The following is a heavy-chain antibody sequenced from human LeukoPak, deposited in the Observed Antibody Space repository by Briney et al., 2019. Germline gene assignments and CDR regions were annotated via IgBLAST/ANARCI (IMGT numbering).Heavy chain of an antibody. V-gene: IGHV3-21*01. CDR1: GFTFGSYW. Sequence: GGSLRLSCAASGFTFGSYWMSWVRQAPGKGLEWVSSISSSSSYIYYADSVKGRFAISRDNAKNSLYLQMNSLRAEDTAVYYCASLTLIAARRDYWGQGTLVTVSS. D-gene: IGHD6-6*01. J-gene: IGHJ4*02. CDR3: ASLTLIAARRDY. CDR2: ISSSSSYI.